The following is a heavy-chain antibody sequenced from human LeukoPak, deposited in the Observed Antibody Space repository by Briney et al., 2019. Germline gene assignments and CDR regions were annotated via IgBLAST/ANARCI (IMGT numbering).Heavy chain of an antibody. CDR3: VTPDHYYDSSGYYY. CDR1: GGSFSGYY. Sequence: SETLSLTCAVYGGSFSGYYWSWIRQPPGKGLEWIGEINHSGSTNYNPSLKSRVTISVDTSKNQFSLKLSSVTAADMAVYYCVTPDHYYDSSGYYYWGQGTLVTVSS. V-gene: IGHV4-34*01. J-gene: IGHJ4*02. CDR2: INHSGST. D-gene: IGHD3-22*01.